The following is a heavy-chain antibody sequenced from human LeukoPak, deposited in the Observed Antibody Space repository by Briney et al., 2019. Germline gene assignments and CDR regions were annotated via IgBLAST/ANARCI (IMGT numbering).Heavy chain of an antibody. D-gene: IGHD3-22*01. J-gene: IGHJ4*02. Sequence: GRSLRLSCAASGFTFSSYGMHWVRQAPGKGLEWVAVIWYDGSNKYYADSVKGRFTISRDNSKNTLYLQMNSLRAEDTAVYYCAREKPDYYDSSGGHFDYWGQGTLVTVSS. CDR3: AREKPDYYDSSGGHFDY. CDR2: IWYDGSNK. CDR1: GFTFSSYG. V-gene: IGHV3-33*01.